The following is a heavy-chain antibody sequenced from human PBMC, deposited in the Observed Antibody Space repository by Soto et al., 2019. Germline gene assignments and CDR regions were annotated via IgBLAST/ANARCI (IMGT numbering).Heavy chain of an antibody. J-gene: IGHJ4*02. V-gene: IGHV1-18*01. D-gene: IGHD6-6*01. CDR3: ARDRLHKTSSITFDY. CDR2: ISAYNGDT. CDR1: GYTFTSYG. Sequence: ASVKVSCKASGYTFTSYGITWVRQAPGQGLGWMGWISAYNGDTKYSQTLQGRATMTTDTFTTTAYMELRSLTPDDAAVYYCARDRLHKTSSITFDYWGQGALVTVSS.